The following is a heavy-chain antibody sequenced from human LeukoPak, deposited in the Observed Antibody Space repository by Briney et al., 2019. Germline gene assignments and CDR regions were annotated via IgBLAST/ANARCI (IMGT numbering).Heavy chain of an antibody. CDR2: ISYDGSSK. V-gene: IGHV3-30*18. D-gene: IGHD5-18*01. CDR3: AKDLGTAMAYFDY. Sequence: GRSLRLSCAASGFTFSSYGMHWVRQAPGKGLEWVAVISYDGSSKYYADSVKGRFTISRDNSKNTLYLQMNSLRAEDTAVYYCAKDLGTAMAYFDYWGQGTLVTVSS. J-gene: IGHJ4*02. CDR1: GFTFSSYG.